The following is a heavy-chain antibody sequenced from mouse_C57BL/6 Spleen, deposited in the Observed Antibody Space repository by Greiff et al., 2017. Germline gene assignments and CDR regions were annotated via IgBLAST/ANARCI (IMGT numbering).Heavy chain of an antibody. D-gene: IGHD2-4*01. CDR2: INPSNGGT. CDR1: GYTFTTYW. CDR3: ARWDDYGGSYFDY. V-gene: IGHV1-53*01. Sequence: VQLQQPGTELVKPGASVKLSCKASGYTFTTYWMHWVKQRPGQGLEWIGNINPSNGGTNYNEKFKSKATLTVDKSSSAAYMQLSSLTSEDSAVYYCARWDDYGGSYFDYWGQGTTRTVSS. J-gene: IGHJ2*01.